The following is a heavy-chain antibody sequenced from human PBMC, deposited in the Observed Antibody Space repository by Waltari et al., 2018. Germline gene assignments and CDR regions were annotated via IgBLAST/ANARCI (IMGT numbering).Heavy chain of an antibody. CDR1: GGSISSSSYY. V-gene: IGHV4-39*07. J-gene: IGHJ4*02. CDR3: AREGITMVQGVTPFDY. Sequence: QLQLQESGPGLVKPSETLSLTCTVSGGSISSSSYYWGWIRQPPGKGLEWIGSIYYSGSTYYNPSLKSRVTISVDTSKNQFSLKLSSVTAADTAVYYCAREGITMVQGVTPFDYWGQGTLVTVSS. D-gene: IGHD3-10*01. CDR2: IYYSGST.